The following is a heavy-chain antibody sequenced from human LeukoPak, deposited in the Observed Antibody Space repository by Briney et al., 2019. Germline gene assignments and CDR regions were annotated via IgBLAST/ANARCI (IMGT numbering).Heavy chain of an antibody. J-gene: IGHJ4*02. Sequence: GGSLRLSCAASGFTFSRYWMHWVRQAPGKGLVWVSRINEDGSTTSYADSVKGRFTISRDNVKNTLYLQMNGLRAEDTAVYYCARGGLEPVDYWGQGTLVTVSS. D-gene: IGHD1-14*01. CDR2: INEDGSTT. CDR3: ARGGLEPVDY. CDR1: GFTFSRYW. V-gene: IGHV3-74*01.